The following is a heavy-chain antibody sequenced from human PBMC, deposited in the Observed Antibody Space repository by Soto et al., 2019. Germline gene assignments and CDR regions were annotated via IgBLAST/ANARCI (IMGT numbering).Heavy chain of an antibody. CDR2: ISGSGGST. V-gene: IGHV3-23*01. CDR1: GFTFSSYA. CDR3: GFSRTPSYYDFWSGYPIDY. D-gene: IGHD3-3*01. J-gene: IGHJ4*02. Sequence: GSLRLSCAASGFTFSSYAMSWVRQAPGKGLEWVSAISGSGGSTYYADSVKGRFTISRDNSKNTLYLQMNSLRAEDTAVYYCGFSRTPSYYDFWSGYPIDYWGQGTLVTVSS.